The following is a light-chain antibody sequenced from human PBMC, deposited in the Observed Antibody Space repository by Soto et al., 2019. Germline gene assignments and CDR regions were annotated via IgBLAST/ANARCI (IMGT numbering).Light chain of an antibody. CDR2: DVS. J-gene: IGKJ3*01. CDR1: QSIRTY. V-gene: IGKV3-15*01. Sequence: EIVLTQSPATLSVSPGESATLSCRASQSIRTYLAWYQLKPGQAPRLLMYDVSTRATGIPARFSGSGSGTDFTLTISSLQSGDFAVYYCQQYNDWPPEFTFGPGTKVDMK. CDR3: QQYNDWPPEFT.